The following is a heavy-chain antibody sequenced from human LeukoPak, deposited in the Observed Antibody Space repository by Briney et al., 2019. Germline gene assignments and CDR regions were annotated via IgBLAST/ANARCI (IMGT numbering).Heavy chain of an antibody. V-gene: IGHV4-59*01. CDR3: ARGGAARLHFQN. J-gene: IGHJ1*01. D-gene: IGHD6-6*01. CDR2: IYHSGST. Sequence: SETLSPTCTVSGGSISTYYWNWIRQPPGKGLEWIGYIYHSGSTNYNPSLQSRVTISVDTSKNQFSLNLNSVTAADTAVYYCARGGAARLHFQNWGQGTLVTVSS. CDR1: GGSISTYY.